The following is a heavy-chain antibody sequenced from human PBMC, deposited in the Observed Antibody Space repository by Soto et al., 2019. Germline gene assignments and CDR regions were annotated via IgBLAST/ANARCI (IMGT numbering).Heavy chain of an antibody. CDR2: IIPIFGTA. D-gene: IGHD6-13*01. V-gene: IGHV1-69*06. Sequence: SVKVSCKASGGTFSSYAISWVRQAPGQGLEWMGGIIPIFGTANYAQKFQGRVTITADKSTSTAYMELSSLRSEDTAVYYCASRIAAAGFAEYFQHWGQGTLVTVSS. CDR3: ASRIAAAGFAEYFQH. J-gene: IGHJ1*01. CDR1: GGTFSSYA.